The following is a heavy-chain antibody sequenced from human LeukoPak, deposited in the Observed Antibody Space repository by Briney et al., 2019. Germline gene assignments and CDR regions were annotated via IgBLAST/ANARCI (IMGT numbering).Heavy chain of an antibody. CDR3: AKDIDIHRDGMDV. CDR2: ISWNSGSI. J-gene: IGHJ6*02. D-gene: IGHD2-15*01. V-gene: IGHV3-9*01. Sequence: GGSLRLSCAASGFTFVDYAMHWVRQAPGKGLEWVSGISWNSGSIGYADSVKGRFTISRDNAKNSLYLQMNSLRAEDTALYYCAKDIDIHRDGMDVWGQGTTVTVSS. CDR1: GFTFVDYA.